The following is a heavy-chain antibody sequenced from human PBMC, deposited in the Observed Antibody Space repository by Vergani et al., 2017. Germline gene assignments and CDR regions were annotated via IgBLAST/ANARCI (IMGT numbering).Heavy chain of an antibody. CDR1: GFTFSSYS. Sequence: EVQLVESGGGLVKPGGSLRLSCAASGFTFSSYSMNWVRQAPGKGLGWVSSISSSSSYIYYADSVKGRFTISRDNAKNSLYLQMNSLRAEDTAVYYCARDLYGSGSYYDYWGQGTLVTVSS. D-gene: IGHD3-10*01. CDR3: ARDLYGSGSYYDY. J-gene: IGHJ4*02. CDR2: ISSSSSYI. V-gene: IGHV3-21*01.